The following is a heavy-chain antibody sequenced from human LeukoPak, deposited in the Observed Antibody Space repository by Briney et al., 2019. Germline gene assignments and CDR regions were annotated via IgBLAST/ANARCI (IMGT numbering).Heavy chain of an antibody. D-gene: IGHD4-11*01. CDR3: ARDGTTVSKNWFDP. V-gene: IGHV1-18*01. Sequence: APVKVSCKASRYTFTSYAISWVREAPGHGLEGRGWISAYNGITNYAQKLQRRVTMTTDTSTSTAYMELRSLRSDDTAVYYCARDGTTVSKNWFDPWGQGTLVTVSS. CDR1: RYTFTSYA. CDR2: ISAYNGIT. J-gene: IGHJ5*02.